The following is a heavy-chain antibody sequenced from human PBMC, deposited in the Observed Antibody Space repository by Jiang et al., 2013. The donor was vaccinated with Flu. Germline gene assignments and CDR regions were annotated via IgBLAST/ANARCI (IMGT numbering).Heavy chain of an antibody. CDR1: GYTFTSYA. Sequence: QSGSELKKPGASVKVSCKASGYTFTSYAMNWVRQAPGQGLEWMGWINTNTGNPTYAQGFTGRFVFSLDTSVSTAYLQISSLKAEDTAVYYCARDQRGSWYPAYYYYYGMDVWGQGTTVTVSS. V-gene: IGHV7-4-1*02. CDR2: INTNTGNP. D-gene: IGHD6-13*01. J-gene: IGHJ6*02. CDR3: ARDQRGSWYPAYYYYYGMDV.